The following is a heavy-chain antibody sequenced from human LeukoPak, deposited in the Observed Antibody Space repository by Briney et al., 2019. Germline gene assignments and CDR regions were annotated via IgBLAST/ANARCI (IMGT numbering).Heavy chain of an antibody. V-gene: IGHV3-74*03. CDR1: GFTLSNYR. Sequence: PGGSLRLSCAASGFTLSNYRVHWVRQAPGEGLVWVSRINEPGTWPTYEDSVRGRFTISRDNAKNTVSLHMKNLRAEDTAVYYFVRSFSGSREYWGQGTLVTVSS. J-gene: IGHJ4*02. D-gene: IGHD5-24*01. CDR3: VRSFSGSREY. CDR2: INEPGTWP.